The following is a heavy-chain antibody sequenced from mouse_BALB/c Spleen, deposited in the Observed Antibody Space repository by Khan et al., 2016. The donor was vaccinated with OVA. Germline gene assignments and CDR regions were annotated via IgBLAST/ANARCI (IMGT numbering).Heavy chain of an antibody. CDR2: INPGNNYT. CDR3: VREGAYYRSDGWFAY. J-gene: IGHJ3*01. Sequence: QVQLQQSGAELARPGASVKMSCKASGYTFTSYTMHWVRQRPGQTLEWIGHINPGNNYTNYNQNFKDKATLIVDKSSSTAYMQLSSLTSEDSAVYYCVREGAYYRSDGWFAYWGQGTLVTVSA. CDR1: GYTFTSYT. V-gene: IGHV1-4*01. D-gene: IGHD2-14*01.